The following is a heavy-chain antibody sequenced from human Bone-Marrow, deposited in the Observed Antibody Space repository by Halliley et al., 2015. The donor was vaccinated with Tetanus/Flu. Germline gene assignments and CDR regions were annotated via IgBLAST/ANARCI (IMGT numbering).Heavy chain of an antibody. J-gene: IGHJ2*01. Sequence: SLRLSCAASAFTLSSYGMHWVRQAPGKGLEWVAVISYDGNNRYYADSVKGRFTISRDNSKNTLSLQMNSLRVEDTAIYYCARWGAHFNYWHFDLWGRGTLVTVSS. CDR3: ARWGAHFNYWHFDL. D-gene: IGHD3-16*01. CDR1: AFTLSSYG. CDR2: ISYDGNNR. V-gene: IGHV3-30*03.